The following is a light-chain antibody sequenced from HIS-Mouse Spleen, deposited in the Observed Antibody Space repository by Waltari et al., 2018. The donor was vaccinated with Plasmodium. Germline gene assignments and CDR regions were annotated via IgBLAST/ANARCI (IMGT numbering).Light chain of an antibody. CDR3: SSYTSSSTRV. CDR2: EVR. CDR1: RSDVGGYQY. Sequence: QSALTQPASVSGSPGQSTTIPCHGPRSDVGGYQYVSWYQQHPGKAPKLMIYEVRNRPLGVSNRFSGSKSGNTASLTISGLQAEDEADYYCSSYTSSSTRVFGGGTKLTVL. V-gene: IGLV2-14*01. J-gene: IGLJ2*01.